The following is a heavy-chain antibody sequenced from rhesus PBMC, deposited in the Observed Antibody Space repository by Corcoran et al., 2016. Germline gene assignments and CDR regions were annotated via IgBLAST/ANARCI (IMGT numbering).Heavy chain of an antibody. Sequence: QVQLQESGPGLVKPSETLSLTCAVSGGSFSRYWWRWIRPPPGKGLAWIGEINGNSGRTNNNPSLKSQVTISKDASKNQFSLKLSSVTAADTAVYYCARYRNHPIPDYVDYWGQGVLVTVSA. J-gene: IGHJ4*01. V-gene: IGHV4-80*01. D-gene: IGHD3S6*01. CDR2: INGNSGRT. CDR3: ARYRNHPIPDYVDY. CDR1: GGSFSRYW.